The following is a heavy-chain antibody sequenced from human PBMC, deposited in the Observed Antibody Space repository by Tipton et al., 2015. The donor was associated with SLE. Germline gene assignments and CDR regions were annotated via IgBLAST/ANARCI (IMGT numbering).Heavy chain of an antibody. CDR3: ARDRYVDYYYGMDV. Sequence: TLSLTCTVSGGSISSGGYYWSWIRQHPGKGLEWIGYIYYSGSTYYNPSLKSRVTISVDTSKNQFSLKLSSVTAAYTAVYYCARDRYVDYYYGMDVWGQGTTVTVSS. J-gene: IGHJ6*02. CDR1: GGSISSGGYY. V-gene: IGHV4-31*03. D-gene: IGHD3-9*01. CDR2: IYYSGST.